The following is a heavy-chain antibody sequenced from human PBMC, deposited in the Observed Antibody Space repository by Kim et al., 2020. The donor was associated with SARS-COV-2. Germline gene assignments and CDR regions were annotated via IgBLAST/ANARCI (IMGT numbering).Heavy chain of an antibody. D-gene: IGHD1-26*01. V-gene: IGHV1-46*01. Sequence: KFQGRVTMTRDTSTSTVYMELSSLRSEDTAVYYCARSHVVGATTRGWFDPWGQGTLVTVSS. CDR3: ARSHVVGATTRGWFDP. J-gene: IGHJ5*02.